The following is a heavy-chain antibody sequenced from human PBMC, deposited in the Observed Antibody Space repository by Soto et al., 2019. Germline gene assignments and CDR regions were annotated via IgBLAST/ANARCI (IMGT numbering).Heavy chain of an antibody. Sequence: PGGSLRLSCAASGFTFSSYAMSWVRQAPGKGLEWVSAISGSGGSTYYADSVKGRFTISRDNSKNTLYLQMNSLRAEDTAVYYCAKGWELLRSLTPIDYWGQGTLVTLSS. J-gene: IGHJ4*02. V-gene: IGHV3-23*01. CDR1: GFTFSSYA. CDR2: ISGSGGST. D-gene: IGHD1-26*01. CDR3: AKGWELLRSLTPIDY.